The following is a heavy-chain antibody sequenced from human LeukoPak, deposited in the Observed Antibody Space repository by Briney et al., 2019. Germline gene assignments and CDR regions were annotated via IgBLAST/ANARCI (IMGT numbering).Heavy chain of an antibody. D-gene: IGHD2-8*01. CDR1: GGSVSSGSYY. J-gene: IGHJ4*02. CDR2: IYYSGST. V-gene: IGHV4-61*01. CDR3: ARDRVGVPV. Sequence: SEALSLTCTVSGGSVSSGSYYWSWIRQPPGKRLEWIGYIYYSGSTNYNPSLKSRVTISVDTSKNQFSLKLSSVTAADTAVYYCARDRVGVPVWGQGTLVTVSS.